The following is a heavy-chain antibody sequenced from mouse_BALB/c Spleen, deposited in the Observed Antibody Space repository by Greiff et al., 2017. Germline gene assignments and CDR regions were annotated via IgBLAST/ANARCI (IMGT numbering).Heavy chain of an antibody. CDR2: ISYDGSN. Sequence: EVHLVESGPGLVKPSQSLSLTCSVTGYSITSGYYWNWIRQFPGNKLEWMGYISYDGSNNYNPSLKNRISITRDTSKNQFFLKLNSVTTEDTATYYCARDPFLGDWYFDVWGAGTTVTVSS. CDR1: GYSITSGYY. J-gene: IGHJ1*01. CDR3: ARDPFLGDWYFDV. D-gene: IGHD4-1*01. V-gene: IGHV3-6*02.